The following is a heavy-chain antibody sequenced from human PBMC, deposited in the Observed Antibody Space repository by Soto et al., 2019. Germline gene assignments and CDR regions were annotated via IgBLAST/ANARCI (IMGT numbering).Heavy chain of an antibody. CDR2: ISGSGGST. J-gene: IGHJ6*02. V-gene: IGHV3-23*01. CDR1: GFIFSNYA. Sequence: GGAPRLFCGASGFIFSNYAMSWVRQAPGKGLEWVSAISGSGGSTYYADSVKGRFTISRDNSKNTLYLQMNSLRAEDTAVYYCAKDSYYYYYGMDVWGQGTTVTVS. CDR3: AKDSYYYYYGMDV.